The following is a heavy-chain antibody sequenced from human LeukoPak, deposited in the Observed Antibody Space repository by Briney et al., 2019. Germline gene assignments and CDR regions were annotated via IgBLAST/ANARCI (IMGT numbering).Heavy chain of an antibody. Sequence: PGGSLRLSCAASGFTFSSYEMHWVRQAPGKGLEWVSYISSSGSTIYYADSVKGRFTISRDNAKNSLYLQMNSLRAEDTAVYYCARGPGRGSKLLRLDYWGQGTLVTVSS. CDR1: GFTFSSYE. V-gene: IGHV3-48*03. CDR2: ISSSGSTI. D-gene: IGHD2-15*01. CDR3: ARGPGRGSKLLRLDY. J-gene: IGHJ4*02.